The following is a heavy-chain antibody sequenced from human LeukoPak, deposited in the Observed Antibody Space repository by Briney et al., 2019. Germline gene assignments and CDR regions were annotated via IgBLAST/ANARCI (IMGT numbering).Heavy chain of an antibody. CDR2: INWNGGRT. CDR1: GFTFDDFG. D-gene: IGHD4-17*01. Sequence: GGSLRLSCAASGFTFDDFGMSWVRQAPGKGLEWVSSINWNGGRTGYADSVKGRFIISRDNAKNSLYLQMNRLRAEDTALYYCARESTVTTFWFDPWGQGTLVTVSS. V-gene: IGHV3-20*04. CDR3: ARESTVTTFWFDP. J-gene: IGHJ5*02.